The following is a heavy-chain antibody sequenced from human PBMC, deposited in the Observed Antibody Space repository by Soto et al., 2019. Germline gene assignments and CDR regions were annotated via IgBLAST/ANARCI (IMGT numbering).Heavy chain of an antibody. CDR1: GYTFTHFV. CDR2: INPANGDT. V-gene: IGHV1-3*01. J-gene: IGHJ4*02. Sequence: QVQLVQSGAEVKKPRASVKVSCKASGYTFTHFVIPWVRRAPGQRLEWLGWINPANGDTQYSQTLQGRVTITSDTSASTVYMELSSRSSGDTAVYYCAREYRHNGNYDGSYWGQGTLVTVSS. D-gene: IGHD1-26*01. CDR3: AREYRHNGNYDGSY.